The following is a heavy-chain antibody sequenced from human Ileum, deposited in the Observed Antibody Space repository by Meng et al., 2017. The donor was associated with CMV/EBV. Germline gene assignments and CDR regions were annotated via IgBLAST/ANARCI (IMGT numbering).Heavy chain of an antibody. V-gene: IGHV4-39*07. J-gene: IGHJ4*02. CDR2: INYSGTT. CDR1: GSINGRSYF. CDR3: ARLVVVPAAINYFEY. D-gene: IGHD2-2*01. Sequence: GSINGRSYFWVWVRQSPGKGLEWIGSINYSGTTYYRPSLRSRATISVDTSRNQFSLKLSSVTAADTAVYYCARLVVVPAAINYFEYWGQGTLVTVSS.